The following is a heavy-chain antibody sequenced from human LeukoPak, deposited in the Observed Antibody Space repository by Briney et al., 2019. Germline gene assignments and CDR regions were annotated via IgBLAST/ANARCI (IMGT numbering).Heavy chain of an antibody. D-gene: IGHD6-19*01. J-gene: IGHJ6*02. CDR2: IYSSGTT. V-gene: IGHV4-4*07. CDR3: ARVSPIAVAGSSYYYAMDV. Sequence: SETLSLTCNVSGGSISNYYWTWIRQPAGKGLEWIGRIYSSGTTPYNPSLKSRVAMSVDTSRNQFSLKLSSVTAADTAVYYCARVSPIAVAGSSYYYAMDVWGQGTTVTVSS. CDR1: GGSISNYY.